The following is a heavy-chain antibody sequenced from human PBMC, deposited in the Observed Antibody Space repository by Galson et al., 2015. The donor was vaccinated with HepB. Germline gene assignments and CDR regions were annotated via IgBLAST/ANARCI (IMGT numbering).Heavy chain of an antibody. CDR3: ARIIAAGD. CDR1: GFTFSSYG. V-gene: IGHV3-33*01. D-gene: IGHD6-13*01. CDR2: IWYDGSNK. J-gene: IGHJ4*02. Sequence: SLRLSCAASGFTFSSYGMHWVRQAPGKGLEWVAVIWYDGSNKQYADSVKGRFTISRDNSKNTLYLQMNSLSAEDTAVYYCARIIAAGDWGQGTLVTVSS.